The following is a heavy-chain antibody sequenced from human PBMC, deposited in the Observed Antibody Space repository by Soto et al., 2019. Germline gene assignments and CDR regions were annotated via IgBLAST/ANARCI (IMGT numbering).Heavy chain of an antibody. CDR3: ARDSTMIVVASTFDY. V-gene: IGHV3-11*01. CDR1: GFTFSDYY. D-gene: IGHD3-22*01. J-gene: IGHJ4*02. CDR2: ISSSGSTI. Sequence: GGSLRRSCAASGFTFSDYYMSWIRQAPGKGLEWVSYISSSGSTIYYADSVKGRFTISRDNAKNSLYLQMNRLRAEDTAVYYCARDSTMIVVASTFDYWGQGPLGTVSS.